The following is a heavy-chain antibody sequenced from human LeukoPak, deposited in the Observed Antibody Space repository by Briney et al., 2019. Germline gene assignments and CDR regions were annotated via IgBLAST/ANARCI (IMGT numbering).Heavy chain of an antibody. D-gene: IGHD3-22*01. V-gene: IGHV1-58*01. CDR2: IVVGSGNT. Sequence: TSVKVSCKASGFTFTTSAVQWVRQARGQRLEWIGWIVVGSGNTNYAQKFQERVTITRDMSTSTVYVDLSSQRSEDTAVYYCAAASNYYDRSNYYSYAMDVWGQGTTVTVSS. CDR1: GFTFTTSA. CDR3: AAASNYYDRSNYYSYAMDV. J-gene: IGHJ6*02.